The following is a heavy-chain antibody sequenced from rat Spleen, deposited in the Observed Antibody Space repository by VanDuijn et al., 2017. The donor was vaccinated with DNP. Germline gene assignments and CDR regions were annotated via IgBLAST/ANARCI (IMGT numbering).Heavy chain of an antibody. Sequence: EVQLVESGGGLVQPGRSLKLSCVASGFTFNNYWMSWIRKAPGKGVERVAAITNTGVRLYYPDSVKGRFTISRDNAQNTLYLQINSLRSEDTATYYCTRAGRTMGITHWYFDFWGPGTMVTVAS. D-gene: IGHD1-9*01. CDR3: TRAGRTMGITHWYFDF. V-gene: IGHV5-31*01. J-gene: IGHJ1*01. CDR2: ITNTGVRL. CDR1: GFTFNNYW.